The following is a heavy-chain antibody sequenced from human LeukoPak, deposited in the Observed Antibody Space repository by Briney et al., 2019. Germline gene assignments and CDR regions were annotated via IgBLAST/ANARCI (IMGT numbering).Heavy chain of an antibody. D-gene: IGHD6-25*01. Sequence: SQTLSLTCAISGDSVSSNGAAWNWIRQSPSRGLEWLGRTYYRSKWYNDYAVSVKSRITLNPDTIKNLFSLQLNSVTPEDTAAYYCARDGSSSGLPFDYWGQGTLVTVSS. V-gene: IGHV6-1*01. CDR2: TYYRSKWYN. J-gene: IGHJ4*02. CDR3: ARDGSSSGLPFDY. CDR1: GDSVSSNGAA.